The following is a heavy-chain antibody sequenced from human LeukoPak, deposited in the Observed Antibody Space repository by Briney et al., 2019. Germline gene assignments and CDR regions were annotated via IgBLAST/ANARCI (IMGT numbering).Heavy chain of an antibody. J-gene: IGHJ6*03. Sequence: SETLSLTCTVSGGSISSSSSYWGWIRQPPGKGLEWIGSIYYSGSTYYNPSLKSRVTISVDTSKNQFSLKLNSVTAADTAVYYCASFYCSGGSCYQYYSYYYMDVWGKGTTVTISS. V-gene: IGHV4-39*01. CDR3: ASFYCSGGSCYQYYSYYYMDV. CDR2: IYYSGST. CDR1: GGSISSSSSY. D-gene: IGHD2-15*01.